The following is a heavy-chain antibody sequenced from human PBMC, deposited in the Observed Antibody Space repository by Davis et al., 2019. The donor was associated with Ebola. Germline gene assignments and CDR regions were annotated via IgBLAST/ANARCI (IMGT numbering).Heavy chain of an antibody. CDR2: INHSGST. D-gene: IGHD4-17*01. V-gene: IGHV4-34*01. Sequence: MPSETLSLTCAVYGGSFSGYYWSWIRQPPGKGLEWIGEINHSGSTNYNPSLKSRVTISVDTSKNQFFLKLSSVTAADTAVYYCASLSYYQPDYDPGRGIFDIWGQGTMVTVSS. CDR1: GGSFSGYY. J-gene: IGHJ3*02. CDR3: ASLSYYQPDYDPGRGIFDI.